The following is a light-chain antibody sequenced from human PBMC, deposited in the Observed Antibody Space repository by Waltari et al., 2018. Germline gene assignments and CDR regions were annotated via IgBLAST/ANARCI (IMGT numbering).Light chain of an antibody. J-gene: IGKJ4*01. CDR2: GES. Sequence: DIQMTQSPSSLSASVGDRVTITCQANQDIYNSLNWYQQKPGKAPNLLIYGESNLEPGVPSRFRGSGSGTHFTFTISSLQPDDFATYYCQQYDTPLSFGGGTKVAIK. V-gene: IGKV1-33*01. CDR1: QDIYNS. CDR3: QQYDTPLS.